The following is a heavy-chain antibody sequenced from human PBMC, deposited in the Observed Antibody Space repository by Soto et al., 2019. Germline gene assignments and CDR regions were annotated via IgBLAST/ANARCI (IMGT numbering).Heavy chain of an antibody. J-gene: IGHJ5*02. V-gene: IGHV4-30-4*01. CDR3: ARERSIGVLLWFGEPRNWLDP. CDR1: GGSISSGDYY. Sequence: SETLSLTCTVSGGSISSGDYYWSWIRQPPGKGLEWIGYIYYSGSTYYNPSLKSRVTISVDTSKNQFSLKLSSVTAADTAVYYCARERSIGVLLWFGEPRNWLDPWGQGTLVTVSS. CDR2: IYYSGST. D-gene: IGHD3-10*01.